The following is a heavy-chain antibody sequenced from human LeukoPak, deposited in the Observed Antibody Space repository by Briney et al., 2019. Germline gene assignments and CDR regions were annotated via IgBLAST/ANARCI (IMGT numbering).Heavy chain of an antibody. J-gene: IGHJ4*02. CDR2: IYYSGST. Sequence: SETLSLTCTVSGGSISSSSYYWGWIRQPPGKGLEWIGSIYYSGSTYYNPSLKSRVTISVDTSKNQFSLKLSSVTAADTAVYYCAREKPIAVAGTVYFDYWGQGTLVTVSS. CDR3: AREKPIAVAGTVYFDY. D-gene: IGHD6-19*01. V-gene: IGHV4-39*07. CDR1: GGSISSSSYY.